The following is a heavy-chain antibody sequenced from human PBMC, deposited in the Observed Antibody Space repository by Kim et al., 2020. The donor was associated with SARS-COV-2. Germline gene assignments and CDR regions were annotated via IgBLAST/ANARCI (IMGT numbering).Heavy chain of an antibody. CDR2: ISAHNGNT. D-gene: IGHD6-6*01. CDR3: ARDYSSSSWDSQPDY. V-gene: IGHV1-18*01. CDR1: GYTFSSYG. J-gene: IGHJ4*02. Sequence: ASVKVSCKASGYTFSSYGFSWVRQAPGQGLEWMGWISAHNGNTNYAQKLQGRVTMTTDTSTSTAYMELRSLRSDDTAVYYCARDYSSSSWDSQPDYWGQGTLVTVSS.